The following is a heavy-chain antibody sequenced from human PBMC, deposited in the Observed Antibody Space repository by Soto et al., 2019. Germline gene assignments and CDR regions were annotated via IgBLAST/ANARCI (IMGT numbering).Heavy chain of an antibody. D-gene: IGHD4-4*01. CDR3: AKQQYSFAHYMVH. V-gene: IGHV3-23*01. CDR1: GFDFSGYA. J-gene: IGHJ4*02. CDR2: ITGGGTSI. Sequence: EVQLLASGGGLVQPGGSLTLSCAASGFDFSGYAMSWVRQAPGKGLQWVSVITGGGTSIYYGDSVKGRVSIARDKYSNTLFLHMHSLRAEDTALYYCAKQQYSFAHYMVHWGQGTHVTVSS.